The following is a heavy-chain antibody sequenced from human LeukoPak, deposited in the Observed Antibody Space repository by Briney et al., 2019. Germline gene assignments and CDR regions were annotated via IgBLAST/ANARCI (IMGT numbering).Heavy chain of an antibody. CDR3: ASVPFRDGHLPNYFDY. Sequence: PSETLSLTCAVYGGSFSDYYWSWIRQPPGKGLEWIGEINHSGSTKYNPSLKSRVTISVDTSKKQFSLKLRSVTAADTAVYYCASVPFRDGHLPNYFDYWGQGTLVTVSS. CDR1: GGSFSDYY. J-gene: IGHJ4*02. V-gene: IGHV4-34*01. D-gene: IGHD2-8*01. CDR2: INHSGST.